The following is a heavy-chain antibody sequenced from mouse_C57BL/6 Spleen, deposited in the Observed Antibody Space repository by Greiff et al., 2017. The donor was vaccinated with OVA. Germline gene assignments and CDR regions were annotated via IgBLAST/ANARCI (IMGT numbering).Heavy chain of an antibody. Sequence: VQGVESGAELVRPGASVKLSCKASGYTFTDYYINWVKQRPGQGLEWIARIYPGSGNTYYNEKFKGKATLTAEKSSSTAYMQLSSLTSEDSAVYFWARPYYGSSPAWFAYWGQGTLVTVSA. CDR2: IYPGSGNT. D-gene: IGHD1-1*01. V-gene: IGHV1-76*01. CDR1: GYTFTDYY. CDR3: ARPYYGSSPAWFAY. J-gene: IGHJ3*01.